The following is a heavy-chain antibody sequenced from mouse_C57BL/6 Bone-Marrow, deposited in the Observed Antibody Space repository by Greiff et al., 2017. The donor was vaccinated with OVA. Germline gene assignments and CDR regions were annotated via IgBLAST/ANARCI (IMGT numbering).Heavy chain of an antibody. V-gene: IGHV5-17*01. Sequence: VQLQQSGGGLVKPGGSLKLSCAASGFTFSDYGMHWVRQAPEKGLEWVAYISSGSSTIYYADTVKGRFTISRDNAKNTLFLQMTSLRSEDTAMYYCARHDYDEGFDYWGQGTTLTVSS. CDR3: ARHDYDEGFDY. D-gene: IGHD2-4*01. J-gene: IGHJ2*01. CDR2: ISSGSSTI. CDR1: GFTFSDYG.